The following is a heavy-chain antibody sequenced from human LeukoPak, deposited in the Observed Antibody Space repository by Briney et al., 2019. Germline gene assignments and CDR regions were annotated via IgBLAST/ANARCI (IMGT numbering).Heavy chain of an antibody. CDR3: ASVRPGSSSWYEYRI. D-gene: IGHD6-13*01. CDR1: GFTFSNYI. Sequence: GGSLRLSCAASGFTFSNYIMNWVRQAPGKGLEWVSVTYSGGSTYYADSVKGRFTVSRDNSKNTLYLQMNSLRAEDTAVYYCASVRPGSSSWYEYRIWGQGTMVTVSS. CDR2: TYSGGST. J-gene: IGHJ3*02. V-gene: IGHV3-53*01.